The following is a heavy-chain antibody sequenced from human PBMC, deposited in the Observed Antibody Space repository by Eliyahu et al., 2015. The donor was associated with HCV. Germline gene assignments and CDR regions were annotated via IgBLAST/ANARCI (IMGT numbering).Heavy chain of an antibody. CDR3: ARGDLGGDVNWYFDL. CDR2: IIPILGIA. V-gene: IGHV1-69*04. D-gene: IGHD3-10*01. CDR1: XXTFSSYA. J-gene: IGHJ2*01. Sequence: QVQLVQSGAEVKKPGSSVKVSCKASXXTFSSYAISWVRQAPGQGLEWMGRIIPILGIANYAQKFQGRVTITADKSTSTAYMELSSLRSEDTAVYYCARGDLGGDVNWYFDLWGRGTLVTVSS.